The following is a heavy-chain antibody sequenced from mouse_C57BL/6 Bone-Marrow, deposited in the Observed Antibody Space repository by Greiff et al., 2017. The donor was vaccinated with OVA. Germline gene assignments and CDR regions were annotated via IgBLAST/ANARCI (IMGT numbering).Heavy chain of an antibody. CDR1: GYTFTNYW. Sequence: VQLQQPGAELVRPGTSVKLSCKASGYTFTNYWMHWVKQRPGQGLELIGVIAPSGSYINYNHTFKGRATLTVDTTSSTAYMHLSSLTSEDSAVYYCAHYGSRLYLHYWGQGTSLTVSS. D-gene: IGHD1-1*01. J-gene: IGHJ2*02. CDR3: AHYGSRLYLHY. CDR2: IAPSGSYI. V-gene: IGHV1-59*01.